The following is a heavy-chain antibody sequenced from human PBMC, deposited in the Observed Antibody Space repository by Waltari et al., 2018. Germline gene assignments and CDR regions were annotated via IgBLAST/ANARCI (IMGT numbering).Heavy chain of an antibody. CDR3: ARVGYSSGWYHLDY. Sequence: QVQLVQSGAEVKKPGASVKVSCKASGYTFTSYGISWVRQAPGKGIEWMGRGSDYNGNTNYAQMRQGKVTMTTDTSTSTAYMELRSLRSDDTAVYYCARVGYSSGWYHLDYWGQGTLVTVSS. D-gene: IGHD6-19*01. CDR1: GYTFTSYG. V-gene: IGHV1-18*01. CDR2: GSDYNGNT. J-gene: IGHJ4*02.